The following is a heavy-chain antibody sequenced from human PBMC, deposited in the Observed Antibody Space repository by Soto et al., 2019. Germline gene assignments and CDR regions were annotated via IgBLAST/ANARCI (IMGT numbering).Heavy chain of an antibody. J-gene: IGHJ6*02. D-gene: IGHD3-9*01. CDR1: GGSISSSSYY. CDR3: ARRRVIHYYYGMDV. CDR2: IYYSGST. Sequence: SETLSLTFTVSGGSISSSSYYWGWIRQPPGKGLEWIGSIYYSGSTYYNPSLKSRVTISVDTSKNQFSLKLSSVTAADTAVYYCARRRVIHYYYGMDVWGQGTTVTVSS. V-gene: IGHV4-39*01.